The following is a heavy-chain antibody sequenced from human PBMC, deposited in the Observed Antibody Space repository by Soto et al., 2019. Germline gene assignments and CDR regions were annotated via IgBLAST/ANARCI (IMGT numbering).Heavy chain of an antibody. CDR3: ARWDGDFVFCWLDS. J-gene: IGHJ5*01. CDR1: GYTFTSHY. Sequence: QVRLMQSGAEVKKPGASVKVSCTASGYTFTSHYMNWLRQSPGQGLEWIGIIHPSGGSTTYAQKFQGRVTITTQTSTHTVYLELTGLGSPEKAVYYCARWDGDFVFCWLDSWRQGTLVNVSA. CDR2: IHPSGGST. V-gene: IGHV1-46*01. D-gene: IGHD3-10*01.